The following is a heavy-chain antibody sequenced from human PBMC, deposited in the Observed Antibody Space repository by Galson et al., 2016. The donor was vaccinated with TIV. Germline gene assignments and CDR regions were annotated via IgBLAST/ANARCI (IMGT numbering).Heavy chain of an antibody. D-gene: IGHD2-15*01. CDR3: ARDIPCGGSCYYFDD. CDR2: ILPISDTT. J-gene: IGHJ4*02. CDR1: GGTFNNCA. V-gene: IGHV1-69*05. Sequence: SVKVSCKASGGTFNNCAINWVRQAPGEGLEWMGGILPISDTTNYAQRFQDRVTITTDKFSSTVYMEMSSLKSGDTAVYFCARDIPCGGSCYYFDDWGQGTLVTVSS.